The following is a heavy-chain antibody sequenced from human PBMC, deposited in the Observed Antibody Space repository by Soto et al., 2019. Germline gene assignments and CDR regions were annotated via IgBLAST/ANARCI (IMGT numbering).Heavy chain of an antibody. CDR2: ITGSGGRT. V-gene: IGHV3-23*01. CDR1: GFTFSSYA. CDR3: AKEGGGSPTYVLKNWFDP. Sequence: EVQLLESGGGLVQPGGSLRLSCAASGFTFSSYAMSWVRQAPGKGLEWVSGITGSGGRTHYADSVKGRFTISRDNSENTLSLQLNRLRAEDTAVYYCAKEGGGSPTYVLKNWFDPWGQGTLVTVSS. J-gene: IGHJ5*02. D-gene: IGHD2-15*01.